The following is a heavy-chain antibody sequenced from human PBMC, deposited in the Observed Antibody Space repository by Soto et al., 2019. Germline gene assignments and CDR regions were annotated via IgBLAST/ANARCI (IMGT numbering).Heavy chain of an antibody. D-gene: IGHD1-26*01. J-gene: IGHJ4*02. CDR3: ASGAVELPLDY. V-gene: IGHV3-30-3*01. CDR2: ISYDGSNK. CDR1: GFTFSSYA. Sequence: GGSLRLSCAASGFTFSSYAMHWVRQAPGKGLEWVAVISYDGSNKYYAYSVKGRFTISRDNSKNTLYLQMNRLRAEDTAVYYCASGAVELPLDYWGQGTLVTVSS.